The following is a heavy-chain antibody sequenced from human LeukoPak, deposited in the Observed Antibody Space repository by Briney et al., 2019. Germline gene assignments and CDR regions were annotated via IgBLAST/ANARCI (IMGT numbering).Heavy chain of an antibody. Sequence: ASVKVSCTASGYTFTGYYMHWVRQAPGQGLEWMGWINPDSGGTNYAQKFQGRVTMTRDTSISTAYMELSRLRSDDTAVYYCARETVYSSSPGWGQGTLVTVSS. J-gene: IGHJ4*02. CDR1: GYTFTGYY. D-gene: IGHD6-13*01. V-gene: IGHV1-2*02. CDR2: INPDSGGT. CDR3: ARETVYSSSPG.